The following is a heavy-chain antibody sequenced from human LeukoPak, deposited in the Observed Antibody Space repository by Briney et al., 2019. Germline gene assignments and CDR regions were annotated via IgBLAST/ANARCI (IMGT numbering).Heavy chain of an antibody. D-gene: IGHD3-10*01. J-gene: IGHJ3*02. CDR3: ARDFRGGVLLCFGELYDAFDI. CDR2: IKQDGSEK. V-gene: IGHV3-7*03. CDR1: GFTFSSYW. Sequence: GGSLRLSCAASGFTFSSYWMSWVRQAPGKGLEWVANIKQDGSEKYYVDSVKGRFTISRDNAKNSLYVQMHSLRAEATAVYYCARDFRGGVLLCFGELYDAFDIWGQGTMVTVSS.